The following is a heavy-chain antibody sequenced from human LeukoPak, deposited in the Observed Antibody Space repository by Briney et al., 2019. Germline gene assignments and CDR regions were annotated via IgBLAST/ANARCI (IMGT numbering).Heavy chain of an antibody. V-gene: IGHV3-23*01. J-gene: IGHJ4*02. Sequence: GGSLRLSCATSGFTFSSYAMSWVRQAPGKGLEWVSGLSASGGLTYYADSVKGRFTISRDNSKNTLYLQMNSLRADDTAVYYCAKGGSSYSEMDYWGQGTLVTVSS. CDR3: AKGGSSYSEMDY. CDR1: GFTFSSYA. D-gene: IGHD4-11*01. CDR2: LSASGGLT.